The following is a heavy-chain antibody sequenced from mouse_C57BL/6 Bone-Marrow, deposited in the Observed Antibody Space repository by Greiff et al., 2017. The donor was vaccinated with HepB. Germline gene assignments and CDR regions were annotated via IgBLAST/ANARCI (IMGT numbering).Heavy chain of an antibody. D-gene: IGHD3-2*02. CDR3: TTYPRQLRLRFAY. V-gene: IGHV14-1*01. Sequence: SGAELVRPGASVKLSCTASGFNIKDYYMHWVKQRPEQGLEWIGRIDPEDGDTEYAPKFQGKATMTADTSSNTAYLQLSSLTSEDTAVYYCTTYPRQLRLRFAYWGQGTLVTVSA. J-gene: IGHJ3*01. CDR1: GFNIKDYY. CDR2: IDPEDGDT.